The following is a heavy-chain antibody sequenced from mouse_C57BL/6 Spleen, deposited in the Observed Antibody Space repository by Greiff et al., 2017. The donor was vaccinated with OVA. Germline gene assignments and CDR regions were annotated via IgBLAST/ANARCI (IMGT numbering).Heavy chain of an antibody. CDR1: GFSFNTYA. J-gene: IGHJ4*01. Sequence: GGGLVQPKGSLKLSCAASGFSFNTYAMNWVRQAPGKGLEWVARIRSKSNNYATYYADSVKDRFTISRDDSESMLYLQMNNLKTEDTAMYYCVRGPYYDYDVVMDYWGQGTSVTVAS. V-gene: IGHV10-1*01. CDR3: VRGPYYDYDVVMDY. D-gene: IGHD2-4*01. CDR2: IRSKSNNYAT.